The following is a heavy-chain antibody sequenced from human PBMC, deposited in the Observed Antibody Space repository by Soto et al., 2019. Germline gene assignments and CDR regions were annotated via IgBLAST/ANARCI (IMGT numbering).Heavy chain of an antibody. V-gene: IGHV4-34*01. CDR2: INHSGST. Sequence: QVQLQQWGAGLLKPSETLSLTCAVYGGSFSGYYWSWIRQPPGKGLEWIGEINHSGSTNYNPSLKIRVTISVDTSKNQFSRKLSSVTAADTAVYYCARGPIVGVPAARRGVFDYWGQGTLVTVSS. CDR1: GGSFSGYY. CDR3: ARGPIVGVPAARRGVFDY. J-gene: IGHJ4*02. D-gene: IGHD2-2*01.